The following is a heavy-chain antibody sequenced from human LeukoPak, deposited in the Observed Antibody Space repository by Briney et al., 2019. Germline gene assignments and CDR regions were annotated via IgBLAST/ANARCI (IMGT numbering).Heavy chain of an antibody. CDR3: AKDVAPDSGWDLDY. V-gene: IGHV3-30*18. J-gene: IGHJ4*02. D-gene: IGHD6-19*01. Sequence: GGSLRLSCTASGFTFNAYGMHWVRQAPGKGLEWVASTSYDGDQKYHADSVKGRFTISRDNSKNTLYLQMNSLRAEDTAVYYCAKDVAPDSGWDLDYWGQGTLVTVSS. CDR1: GFTFNAYG. CDR2: TSYDGDQK.